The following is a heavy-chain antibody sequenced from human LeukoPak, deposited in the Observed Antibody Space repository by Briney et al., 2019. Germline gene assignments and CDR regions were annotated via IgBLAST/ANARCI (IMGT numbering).Heavy chain of an antibody. J-gene: IGHJ4*02. D-gene: IGHD3-10*01. Sequence: GGSLRLPCAASGFTVSSSYMSWVRQAPGKGLEWVSVIYSGGSTYYADSAKGRFTISRDNSKNTLYLQMNSLRAEDTAVYYCAREEGYGSGSYYNDYWGQGTLVTVSS. CDR2: IYSGGST. V-gene: IGHV3-66*01. CDR3: AREEGYGSGSYYNDY. CDR1: GFTVSSSY.